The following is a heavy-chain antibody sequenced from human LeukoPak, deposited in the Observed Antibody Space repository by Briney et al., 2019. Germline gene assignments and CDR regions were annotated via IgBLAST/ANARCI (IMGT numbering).Heavy chain of an antibody. Sequence: GGSLRLSCAASGFTFSNYDMHWVRQATGKGLEWVSAIGTSGDPYYPDSVKGRFTISRDNSKNTLYLQMNSLRAEDTAVYYCANCPSATSCYGLQLGHWGQGTLVTVSS. CDR3: ANCPSATSCYGLQLGH. D-gene: IGHD2-2*01. V-gene: IGHV3-13*05. CDR1: GFTFSNYD. CDR2: IGTSGDP. J-gene: IGHJ4*02.